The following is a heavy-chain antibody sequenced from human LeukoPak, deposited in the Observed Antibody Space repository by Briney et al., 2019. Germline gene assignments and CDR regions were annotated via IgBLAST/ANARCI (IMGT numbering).Heavy chain of an antibody. J-gene: IGHJ5*02. CDR1: RFTFSSYS. Sequence: PGGPLRLSCAASRFTFSSYSMNWVRQAPGKGLEWVSYISSSSSSIYYADSVKGRFTISRDNSKNTLYLQMNSLRAEDTAVYYCAKIRGYWLDPWGQGTLVTVSS. CDR2: ISSSSSSI. CDR3: AKIRGYWLDP. V-gene: IGHV3-48*01. D-gene: IGHD3-10*01.